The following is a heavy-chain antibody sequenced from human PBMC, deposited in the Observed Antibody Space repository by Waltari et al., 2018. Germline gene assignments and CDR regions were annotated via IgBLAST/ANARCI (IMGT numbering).Heavy chain of an antibody. D-gene: IGHD1-26*01. V-gene: IGHV4-39*01. J-gene: IGHJ3*02. CDR3: AAGATGVLRYAFDI. CDR2: IHYSGST. CDR1: GGSISIRSYS. Sequence: QLQLQESGPGLVKPSETLSLTCTFSGGSISIRSYSSVWTRPPPGKGLEWIGSIHYSGSTYYNPSLKSRVTIAVDTSKNQFSLKLSSVTAADTAVYYCAAGATGVLRYAFDIWGQGKMVTVSS.